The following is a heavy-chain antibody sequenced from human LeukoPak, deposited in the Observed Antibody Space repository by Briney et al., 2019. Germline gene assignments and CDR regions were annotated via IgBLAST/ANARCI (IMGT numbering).Heavy chain of an antibody. J-gene: IGHJ4*02. CDR2: IYSGGTT. V-gene: IGHV3-53*01. CDR1: GFTVSSNY. Sequence: SGGSLRLSCAASGFTVSSNYMGWVRQAPGKGLEWVSVIYSGGTTYYADSVKGRFTISRDNSKNTLHLQMNSLRAEDTAVYYCATVTDAMVRGVTVNYWGQGTLVTVSS. D-gene: IGHD3-10*01. CDR3: ATVTDAMVRGVTVNY.